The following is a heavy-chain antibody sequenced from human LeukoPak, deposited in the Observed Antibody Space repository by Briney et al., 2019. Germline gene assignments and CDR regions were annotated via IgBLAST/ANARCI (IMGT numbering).Heavy chain of an antibody. J-gene: IGHJ4*02. CDR1: GYTFTGYY. CDR2: INPNSGGT. CDR3: ARDWRGYYSFDY. V-gene: IGHV1-2*02. D-gene: IGHD3-3*01. Sequence: ASVKVSCKASGYTFTGYYMHWVRQAPGQGLAWMGWINPNSGGTNYAQKFQGRVTMTRDTSISTAYMELSRLRSDDTAVYYCARDWRGYYSFDYWGQGTLVTVSS.